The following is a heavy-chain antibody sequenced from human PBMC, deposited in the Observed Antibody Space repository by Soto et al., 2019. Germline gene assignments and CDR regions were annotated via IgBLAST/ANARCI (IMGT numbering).Heavy chain of an antibody. CDR1: GFTFDDYA. CDR3: AKGVTMAARLPDGMDV. J-gene: IGHJ6*02. CDR2: ISWNSGSI. V-gene: IGHV3-9*01. Sequence: PGGSLRLSCAASGFTFDDYAMHWVRQAPGKGLEWVSGISWNSGSIGYADSVKGRFTISRDNAKNSLYLQMSSLRAEDTALYYCAKGVTMAARLPDGMDVWGQGTTVTVSS. D-gene: IGHD6-6*01.